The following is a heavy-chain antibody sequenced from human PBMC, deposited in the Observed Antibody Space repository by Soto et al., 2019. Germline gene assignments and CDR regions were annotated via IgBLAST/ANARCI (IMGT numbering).Heavy chain of an antibody. D-gene: IGHD3-22*01. Sequence: QVQLQQWGAGLLKPSETLSLRCVVNSGSFSGYYWTWIRQTPGKVLEWLGEISHSGSTNYNPSLMSRVTMSADTSKKQFSLRLSSVTAADTALYFCARGYESSRRYLPLLDSWGQGTLVTVSS. J-gene: IGHJ5*01. CDR1: SGSFSGYY. CDR3: ARGYESSRRYLPLLDS. V-gene: IGHV4-34*01. CDR2: ISHSGST.